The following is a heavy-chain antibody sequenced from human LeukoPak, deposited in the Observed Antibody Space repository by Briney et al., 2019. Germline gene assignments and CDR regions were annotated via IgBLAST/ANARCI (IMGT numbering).Heavy chain of an antibody. V-gene: IGHV1-2*02. Sequence: ASVKVSCKASGYIFTGYYMHWERQAPGQGLEWMGWINANSGGTKYAQKFQGRVTMTRDTSISTAYMELRSLRSDDTAVYYCARDVWFGELGAFDIWGQGTMVTVSS. J-gene: IGHJ3*02. CDR2: INANSGGT. CDR1: GYIFTGYY. CDR3: ARDVWFGELGAFDI. D-gene: IGHD3-10*01.